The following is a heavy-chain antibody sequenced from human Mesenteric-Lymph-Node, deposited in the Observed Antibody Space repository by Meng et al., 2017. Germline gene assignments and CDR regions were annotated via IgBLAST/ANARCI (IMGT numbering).Heavy chain of an antibody. V-gene: IGHV3-53*01. CDR2: IYSGGSK. CDR1: GFIVSRNE. CDR3: ARRMSGYYDAFDI. J-gene: IGHJ3*02. D-gene: IGHD5-18*01. Sequence: GQLLEVGGSLFQPGGYLRPAVAASGFIVSRNEMGWGRQAPGKGLGWVAVIYSGGSKNYGDSVKGRLTITRDNSKNTVYLQMNSLRAEDTAVYHCARRMSGYYDAFDIWGQGTLVTVSS.